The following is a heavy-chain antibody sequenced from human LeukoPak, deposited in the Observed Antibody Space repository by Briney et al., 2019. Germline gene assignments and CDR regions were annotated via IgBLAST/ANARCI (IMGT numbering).Heavy chain of an antibody. CDR1: GFTFSSYW. J-gene: IGHJ3*02. D-gene: IGHD3-16*02. CDR2: IYSDNT. Sequence: GGSLRLSCAASGFTFSSYWMSWVRQAPGKGLEWVSFIYSDNTHYSDSVKGRFTISRDNSKNTLYLQMNSLRAEDTAVYYCARVPAGVIGMKDAFDIWGQGTMVTVSS. CDR3: ARVPAGVIGMKDAFDI. V-gene: IGHV3-66*01.